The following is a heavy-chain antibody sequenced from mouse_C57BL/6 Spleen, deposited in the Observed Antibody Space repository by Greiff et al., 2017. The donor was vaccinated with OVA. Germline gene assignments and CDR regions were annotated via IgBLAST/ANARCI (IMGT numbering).Heavy chain of an antibody. D-gene: IGHD3-2*02. V-gene: IGHV1-50*01. J-gene: IGHJ2*01. CDR3: ARSTAQADYFDY. CDR2: IDPSDSYT. Sequence: QLQQPGAELVKPGASVKLSCKASGYPFTSYWLQWVKQRPGQGLEWIGEIDPSDSYTNYNQKYKGKATLTVDTSASTAYMQLSSLTSEDSAVDYCARSTAQADYFDYWGKGTTLTVSS. CDR1: GYPFTSYW.